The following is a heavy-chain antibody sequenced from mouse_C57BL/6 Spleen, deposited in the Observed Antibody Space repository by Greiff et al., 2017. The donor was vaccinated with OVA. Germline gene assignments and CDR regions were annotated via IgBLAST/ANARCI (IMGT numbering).Heavy chain of an antibody. CDR1: GYSITSGYY. Sequence: EVQRVESGPGLVKPSQSLSLTCSVTGYSITSGYYWNWIRQFPGNKLEWMGYISYDGSNNYNPSLKNRISITRDTSKNQFFLKLNSVTTEDTATYYCAYDGYYWYFDVWGTGTTVTVSS. V-gene: IGHV3-6*01. J-gene: IGHJ1*03. CDR3: AYDGYYWYFDV. D-gene: IGHD2-3*01. CDR2: ISYDGSN.